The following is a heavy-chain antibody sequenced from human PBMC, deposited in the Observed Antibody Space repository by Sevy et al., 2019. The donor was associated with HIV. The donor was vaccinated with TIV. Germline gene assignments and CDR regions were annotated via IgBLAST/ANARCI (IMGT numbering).Heavy chain of an antibody. CDR2: IDTTGTAI. CDR1: GFTFSSYS. Sequence: GGSLRLSCAVSGFTFSSYSMNWVRQAPGKGLQWVSYIDTTGTAIYADSVKGRFTISRDNAKNSLFLQMYGLRPDDTAVYYCVRDTHRSGYYGVTFPRASDLWGQGTLVTVSS. D-gene: IGHD3-22*01. J-gene: IGHJ5*02. CDR3: VRDTHRSGYYGVTFPRASDL. V-gene: IGHV3-48*04.